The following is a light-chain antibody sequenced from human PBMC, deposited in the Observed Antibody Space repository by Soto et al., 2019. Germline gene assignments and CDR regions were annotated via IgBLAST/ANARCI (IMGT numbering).Light chain of an antibody. CDR2: GAS. CDR1: QSVSDN. J-gene: IGKJ4*01. V-gene: IGKV3-15*01. CDR3: QQSYNWPPLT. Sequence: EIVLTQSPATLSVSPGERAILSCRASQSVSDNLAWYQQKPGQAPRLLIYGASTRASGIPARFSGSGSGTEFTLTISSLQSEDFAVDYCQQSYNWPPLTFGGGTKVEIK.